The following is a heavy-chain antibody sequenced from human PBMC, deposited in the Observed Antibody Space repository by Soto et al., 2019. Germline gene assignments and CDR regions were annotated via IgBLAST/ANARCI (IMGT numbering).Heavy chain of an antibody. D-gene: IGHD2-8*01. Sequence: PGGSLRLSCAASGFSFTNAWMSWVRQAPGKGLEWVALVWRDGTHTMYAESVKGRFTISRDNSKNTVYLSMNNVRVDDSGLYYCTREMGALDCWGQGTLVTVSA. CDR3: TREMGALDC. CDR2: VWRDGTHT. CDR1: GFSFTNAW. J-gene: IGHJ4*02. V-gene: IGHV3-33*08.